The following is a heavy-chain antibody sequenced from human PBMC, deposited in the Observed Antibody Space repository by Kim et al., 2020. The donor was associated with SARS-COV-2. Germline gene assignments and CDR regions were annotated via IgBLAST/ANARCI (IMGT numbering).Heavy chain of an antibody. J-gene: IGHJ4*02. V-gene: IGHV3-23*01. Sequence: GGSLRLSCAASGFSFSNYGMSWVRQVPGKGLEWVSSLSDNGGSTNYADSVKGRFTISRDNSKNTLYLQLNSLRAEDTAVYYCAKEGHSDWLLSPVGYYFDYWGQETLVTVSS. CDR1: GFSFSNYG. CDR2: LSDNGGST. D-gene: IGHD3-9*01. CDR3: AKEGHSDWLLSPVGYYFDY.